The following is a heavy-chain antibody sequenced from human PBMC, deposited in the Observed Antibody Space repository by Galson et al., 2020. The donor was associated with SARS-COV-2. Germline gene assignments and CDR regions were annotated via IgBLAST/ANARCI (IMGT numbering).Heavy chain of an antibody. Sequence: GESLKISCAASGFTFSSYSMNWVRQAPGKGLEWVSSISSSSSYIYYADSVKGRFTISRDNAKNSLYLQMNSLRAEDTAVYYCARDWYYYDSSGYYEDLKCMDVWGQGTTVTVSS. J-gene: IGHJ6*02. CDR1: GFTFSSYS. D-gene: IGHD3-22*01. CDR2: ISSSSSYI. V-gene: IGHV3-21*01. CDR3: ARDWYYYDSSGYYEDLKCMDV.